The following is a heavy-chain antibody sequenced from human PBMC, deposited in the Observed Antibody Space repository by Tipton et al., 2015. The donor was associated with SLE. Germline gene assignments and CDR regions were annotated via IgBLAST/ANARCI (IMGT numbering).Heavy chain of an antibody. D-gene: IGHD5-12*01. Sequence: TLSLTCTVSGGSISSHYWSWIRQHPGKGLEWIGYIYYSGSTNYNPSLKSRVTISVDTSKNQFSLKLSSVTAADTAVYYCARGAPYSGNENDFFDYWGQGTLVTVSS. V-gene: IGHV4-59*11. J-gene: IGHJ4*02. CDR2: IYYSGST. CDR3: ARGAPYSGNENDFFDY. CDR1: GGSISSHY.